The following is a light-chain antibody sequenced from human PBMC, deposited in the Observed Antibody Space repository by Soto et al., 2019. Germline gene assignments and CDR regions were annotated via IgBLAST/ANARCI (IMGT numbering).Light chain of an antibody. J-gene: IGLJ1*01. CDR2: DVS. CDR1: SSDVGGYNY. CDR3: SSYTSSSTYV. Sequence: QSALTQPASMSGSPGQSITISCTGTSSDVGGYNYVSWYQQHPGKVPKLMIYDVSNRPSGVSNRFSGSKSGNTASLTISGLQGEDEADYYCSSYTSSSTYVFGTGTKLTVL. V-gene: IGLV2-14*01.